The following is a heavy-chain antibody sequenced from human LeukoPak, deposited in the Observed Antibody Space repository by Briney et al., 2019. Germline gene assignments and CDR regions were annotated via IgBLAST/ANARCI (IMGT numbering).Heavy chain of an antibody. CDR2: IIPIFGTA. Sequence: GASVKVSCKASGGTFSSYAISWVRQAPGQGLEWMGGIIPIFGTANYAQKFQGRVTITTDESTSTAYMELSSLRSEDTAVYYCARALRTVVTPAGAFDIWAKGQWSPSLQ. V-gene: IGHV1-69*05. D-gene: IGHD4-23*01. CDR1: GGTFSSYA. CDR3: ARALRTVVTPAGAFDI. J-gene: IGHJ3*02.